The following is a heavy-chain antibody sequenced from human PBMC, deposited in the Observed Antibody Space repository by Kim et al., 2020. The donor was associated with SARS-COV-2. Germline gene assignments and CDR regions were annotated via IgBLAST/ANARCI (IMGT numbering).Heavy chain of an antibody. J-gene: IGHJ4*02. CDR2: ISNGGAT. CDR1: GFRFSDYA. D-gene: IGHD1-26*01. CDR3: AKEMGSIGTPYFDS. V-gene: IGHV3-23*01. Sequence: GGSLRLSCAASGFRFSDYAMSWVRQAPGKGPEWVSGISNGGATYLADSVRGRFTISRDNFKNILYLQMNSLIAEDTAIYYCAKEMGSIGTPYFDSWGQGTLVTVSS.